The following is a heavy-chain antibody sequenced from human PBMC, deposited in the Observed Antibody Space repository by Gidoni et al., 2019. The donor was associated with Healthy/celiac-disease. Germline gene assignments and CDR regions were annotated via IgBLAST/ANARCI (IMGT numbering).Heavy chain of an antibody. CDR2: IKQDGSEK. Sequence: EVQLVESGGGLVQPGGSLRLSCAASGFTFSSYWMSWVRQAPGKGLEWVANIKQDGSEKYYVDSVKGRFTISRDNAKNSLYLQMNSLRAEDTAVYYCARVKYCGGDCWAYYFDYWGQGTLVTVSS. V-gene: IGHV3-7*01. CDR3: ARVKYCGGDCWAYYFDY. J-gene: IGHJ4*02. D-gene: IGHD2-21*02. CDR1: GFTFSSYW.